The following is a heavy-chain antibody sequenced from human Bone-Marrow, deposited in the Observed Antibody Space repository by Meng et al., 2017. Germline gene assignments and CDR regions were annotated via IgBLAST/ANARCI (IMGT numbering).Heavy chain of an antibody. V-gene: IGHV3-30*19. Sequence: GGSLRLSCAASGFTFSSYGMHWVRQAPGKGLEWVAVISYDGSNKYYADSVKGRFTISRDNSKNTLYLQMNSLRAEDTAVYYCARVGYGGNSDYFDYWGQGTLVTVSS. CDR2: ISYDGSNK. CDR3: ARVGYGGNSDYFDY. J-gene: IGHJ4*02. D-gene: IGHD4-23*01. CDR1: GFTFSSYG.